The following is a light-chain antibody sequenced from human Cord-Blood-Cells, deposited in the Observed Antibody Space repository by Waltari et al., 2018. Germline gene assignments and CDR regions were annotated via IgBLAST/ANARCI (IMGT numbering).Light chain of an antibody. Sequence: QSALTQPASVSGSPGQSITIPCTGTSSDVGGYNHVSLYQQHPGKAPKLMIYDVSNRPAGVSNRFSGSKSGNTASLTICGLQAEDEADYYCSSYTSSSTLEVFGGGTKRTVL. CDR3: SSYTSSSTLEV. V-gene: IGLV2-14*01. CDR1: SSDVGGYNH. J-gene: IGLJ2*01. CDR2: DVS.